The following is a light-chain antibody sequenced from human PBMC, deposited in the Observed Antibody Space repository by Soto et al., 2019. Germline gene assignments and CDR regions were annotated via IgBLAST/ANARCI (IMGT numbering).Light chain of an antibody. V-gene: IGKV3-20*01. Sequence: IVLTQSPDTLSLSPGDSATLSCRASQSVRSSYLAWYQQKPGQAPRLLIYGASSRATGIPDRFSGSGSGTDFTLTISRLEPEDFAVYYCQQYGSSLTWTCGQGTKVE. J-gene: IGKJ1*01. CDR3: QQYGSSLTWT. CDR2: GAS. CDR1: QSVRSSY.